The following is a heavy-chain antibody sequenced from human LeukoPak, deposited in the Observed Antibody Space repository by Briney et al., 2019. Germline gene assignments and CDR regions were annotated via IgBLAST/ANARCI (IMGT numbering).Heavy chain of an antibody. D-gene: IGHD6-6*01. CDR3: ARYSSSSGGPSYYLDY. CDR2: ISSSGSTI. V-gene: IGHV3-11*04. Sequence: GGSLRLSCAASGFTFSDYYMSWIRQAPGKGLEWVSYISSSGSTIYYADSVKGRFTISRDNAKNTVYLQINNLRAQDTAVYFCARYSSSSGGPSYYLDYWGQGTLVTVSS. J-gene: IGHJ4*02. CDR1: GFTFSDYY.